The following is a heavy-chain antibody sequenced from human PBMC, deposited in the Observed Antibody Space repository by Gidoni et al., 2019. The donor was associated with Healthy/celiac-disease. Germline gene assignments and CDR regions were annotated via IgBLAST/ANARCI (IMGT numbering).Heavy chain of an antibody. J-gene: IGHJ3*02. D-gene: IGHD4-17*01. CDR3: ARADDYGGNAGAFDI. Sequence: EWIGEINHSGSTNYNPSLKSRVTISVDTSKHQFSLKLSSVTAADTAVYYCARADDYGGNAGAFDIWGQGTMVTVSS. CDR2: INHSGST. V-gene: IGHV4-34*01.